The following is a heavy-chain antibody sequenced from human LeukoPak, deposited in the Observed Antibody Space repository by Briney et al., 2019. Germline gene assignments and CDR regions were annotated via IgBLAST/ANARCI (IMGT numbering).Heavy chain of an antibody. Sequence: GGSLRLSCAASGFXFSSYRMHWVRQTPGEGLVWVSRINRDGSTTNYADSVKGRFTISRDNAKNTLYLQMNSLGAEDAAVYYCARDEGTYGMDVWGQGTTVTVSS. CDR2: INRDGSTT. D-gene: IGHD1-1*01. CDR1: GFXFSSYR. CDR3: ARDEGTYGMDV. V-gene: IGHV3-74*01. J-gene: IGHJ6*02.